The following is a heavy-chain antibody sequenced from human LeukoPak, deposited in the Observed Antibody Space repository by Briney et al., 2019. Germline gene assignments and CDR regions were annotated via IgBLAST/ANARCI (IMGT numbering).Heavy chain of an antibody. CDR1: GFTFSSYS. V-gene: IGHV3-21*01. J-gene: IGHJ5*02. CDR2: ISSSSSYI. Sequence: GGSLRLSCEASGFTFSSYSMNWVRQAPGKGLEWVSSISSSSSYIYYADSVKGRFTISRDNAKNSLYLQMNSLRAEDTAVYYCARDCVGYYYDSSGYWTWGQGTLVTVSS. D-gene: IGHD3-22*01. CDR3: ARDCVGYYYDSSGYWT.